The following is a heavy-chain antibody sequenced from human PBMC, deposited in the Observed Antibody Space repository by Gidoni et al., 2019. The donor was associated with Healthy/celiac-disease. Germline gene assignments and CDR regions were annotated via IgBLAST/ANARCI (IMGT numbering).Heavy chain of an antibody. V-gene: IGHV3-30*02. J-gene: IGHJ4*02. CDR2: IRYDGSNK. CDR3: AKDLGPIVGATMGFDY. Sequence: LEWVAFIRYDGSNKYYADSVKGRFTISRDNSKNTLYLQMNSLRAEDTAVYYCAKDLGPIVGATMGFDYWGQGTLVTVSS. D-gene: IGHD1-26*01.